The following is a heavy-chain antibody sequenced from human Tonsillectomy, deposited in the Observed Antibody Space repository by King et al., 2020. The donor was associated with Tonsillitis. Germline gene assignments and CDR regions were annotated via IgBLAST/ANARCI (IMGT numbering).Heavy chain of an antibody. J-gene: IGHJ5*02. CDR2: IYHSGST. V-gene: IGHV4-38-2*02. Sequence: VQLQESGPGLVKPSETLSLTCAVSGYSISSGYYWGWIRQPPGKGLEWIGSIYHSGSTYYNPSLKSRVTISVDTSKNQFSLKLSSVTAADPAVYYCARETSYGSGSYSPNWFDPWGQGTLVTVSS. D-gene: IGHD3-10*01. CDR1: GYSISSGYY. CDR3: ARETSYGSGSYSPNWFDP.